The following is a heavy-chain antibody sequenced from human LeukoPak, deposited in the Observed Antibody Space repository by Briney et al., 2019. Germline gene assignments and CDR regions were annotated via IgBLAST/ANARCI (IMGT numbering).Heavy chain of an antibody. CDR1: GFTFEDYG. CDR3: ARVVRDDSSGSSSGRFDY. Sequence: PGGSLRLSCAAAGFTFEDYGVSWVRQARGKGLEWVSGMNGKGDDTPYVESVKGRFIIYRANAKHSLHLQMNSLRVEDTAFYFCARVVRDDSSGSSSGRFDYWGQGTLVTVSS. V-gene: IGHV3-20*04. D-gene: IGHD3-22*01. J-gene: IGHJ4*02. CDR2: MNGKGDDT.